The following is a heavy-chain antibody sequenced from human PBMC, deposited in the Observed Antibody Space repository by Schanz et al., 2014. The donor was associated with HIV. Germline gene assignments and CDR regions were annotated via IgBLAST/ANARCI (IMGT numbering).Heavy chain of an antibody. CDR3: ARGLGRCGGDCRGSPLDY. J-gene: IGHJ4*02. CDR1: GYTFTNYG. V-gene: IGHV1-18*01. Sequence: QVQLVQSGAEVKKPGASVTVSCKASGYTFTNYGINWVRQAPGQGLEWMGWISGYIGNTNYAQNLQGRVTMTADTFTSTAYMELRSLTSDDTAVYYCARGLGRCGGDCRGSPLDYWGQGTLVVVSS. D-gene: IGHD2-21*02. CDR2: ISGYIGNT.